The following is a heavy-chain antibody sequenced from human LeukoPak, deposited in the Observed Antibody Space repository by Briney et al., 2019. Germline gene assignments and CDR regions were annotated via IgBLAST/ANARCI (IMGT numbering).Heavy chain of an antibody. V-gene: IGHV1-2*02. CDR3: ARLTDYSNYIDY. D-gene: IGHD4-11*01. J-gene: IGHJ4*02. Sequence: GASVKVSCKASGYTFTGYYMHWVRQAPGQGLEWMGWINPNSGGTNYAQKFQGGVTMTRDTSISTAYMELSRLRSDDTAVYYCARLTDYSNYIDYWGQGTLVTVSS. CDR1: GYTFTGYY. CDR2: INPNSGGT.